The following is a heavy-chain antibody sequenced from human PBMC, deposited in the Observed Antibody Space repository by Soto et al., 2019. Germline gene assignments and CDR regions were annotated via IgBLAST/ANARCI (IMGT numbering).Heavy chain of an antibody. D-gene: IGHD7-27*01. V-gene: IGHV4-31*03. CDR2: IYYSGST. CDR1: GGSISSGGYY. CDR3: ARDSLNWGRDAFDI. J-gene: IGHJ3*02. Sequence: SETLSLTCTVSGGSISSGGYYWSWIRQHTGKGLEWIGYIYYSGSTYYNPSLKSRVTISVDTSKNQFSLKLSSVTAADTAVYYCARDSLNWGRDAFDIWGQGTMVTVSS.